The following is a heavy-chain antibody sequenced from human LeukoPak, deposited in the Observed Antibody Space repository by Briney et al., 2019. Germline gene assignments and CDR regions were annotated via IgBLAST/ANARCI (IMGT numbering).Heavy chain of an antibody. CDR3: ARHIAAADPYYYYYMDV. J-gene: IGHJ6*03. D-gene: IGHD6-13*01. CDR1: GYTFTSYG. V-gene: IGHV1-18*01. Sequence: DSVKVSCKASGYTFTSYGISWVRQAPGQGLEWMGWISAYNGNTNYAQKLQGRVTMTTDTSTSTAYMELRSLRSDDTAVYYCARHIAAADPYYYYYMDVWGKGTTVTVSS. CDR2: ISAYNGNT.